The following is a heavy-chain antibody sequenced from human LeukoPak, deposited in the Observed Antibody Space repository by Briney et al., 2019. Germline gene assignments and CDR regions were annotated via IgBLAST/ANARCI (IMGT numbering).Heavy chain of an antibody. CDR1: GFTFSSYG. V-gene: IGHV3-30*18. D-gene: IGHD3-3*01. CDR2: ISYDGSNK. J-gene: IGHJ4*02. Sequence: PGRSLRLSCAASGFTFSSYGMHWVRRAPGKGLEWVAVISYDGSNKYYADSVKGRFTISRDNSKNTLYLQMNSLRAEDTAVCYCAKDLITTTRQVWGQGTLVTVSS. CDR3: AKDLITTTRQV.